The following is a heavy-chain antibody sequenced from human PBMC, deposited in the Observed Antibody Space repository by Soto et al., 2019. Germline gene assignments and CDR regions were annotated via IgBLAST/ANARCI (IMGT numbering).Heavy chain of an antibody. CDR3: ARERLGSIAARAYYYYYGMDV. V-gene: IGHV1-69*13. Sequence: SVKVSCKASVCTFSSYAISWVPQAPGQGLEWMGGIIPIFGTANYAQKFQGRVTITADESTSTAYMELSSLRSEDTAVYYCARERLGSIAARAYYYYYGMDVWG. D-gene: IGHD6-6*01. CDR2: IIPIFGTA. CDR1: VCTFSSYA. J-gene: IGHJ6*02.